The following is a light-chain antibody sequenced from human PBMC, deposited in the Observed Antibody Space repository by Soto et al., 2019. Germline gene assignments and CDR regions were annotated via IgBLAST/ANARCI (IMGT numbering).Light chain of an antibody. CDR1: SSDVGGYDD. CDR2: DVS. Sequence: QSALTQPRSVSGSPGQSVTISCSGTSSDVGGYDDVSWYQQHPGKAPKLMIYDVSKRPSGVPDRFSGSKSGNTASLTISGLQAEDEADYYCCSYAGSYTVFGGGTKVTVL. CDR3: CSYAGSYTV. V-gene: IGLV2-11*01. J-gene: IGLJ2*01.